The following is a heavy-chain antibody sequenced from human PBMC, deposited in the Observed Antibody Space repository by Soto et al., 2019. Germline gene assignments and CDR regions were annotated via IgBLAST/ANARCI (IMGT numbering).Heavy chain of an antibody. Sequence: EVQLLESGGGLVQPGGSLRLSCAASGFTFSSYAMSWVRQAPGKGLEWVSAISGSGGSTYYADPVKGRFTISRDNSKNTLYLQINSMRAEDTAVYYSAKGEEYNSSWYRPNEVNYYYYMEVCDKGTKDTVSS. V-gene: IGHV3-23*01. CDR2: ISGSGGST. D-gene: IGHD6-13*01. J-gene: IGHJ6*03. CDR3: AKGEEYNSSWYRPNEVNYYYYMEV. CDR1: GFTFSSYA.